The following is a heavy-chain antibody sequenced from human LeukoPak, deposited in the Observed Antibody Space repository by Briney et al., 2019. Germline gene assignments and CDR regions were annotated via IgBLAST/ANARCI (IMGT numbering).Heavy chain of an antibody. Sequence: PSETLSPTCVVYGGSFSDYYWSWIRQPPGKGQEWIGEINHRVITNYNPSLTSRVTISVDTPKNQFSLKLSSVTVADTAVYYCTRSGLTGMRKYPRADYYYYGMDVWGQGTAVTVSS. V-gene: IGHV4-34*01. J-gene: IGHJ6*02. CDR1: GGSFSDYY. D-gene: IGHD1-14*01. CDR2: INHRVIT. CDR3: TRSGLTGMRKYPRADYYYYGMDV.